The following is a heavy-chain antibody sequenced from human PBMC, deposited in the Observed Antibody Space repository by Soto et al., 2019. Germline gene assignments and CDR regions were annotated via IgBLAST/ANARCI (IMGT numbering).Heavy chain of an antibody. CDR3: GRGPSPRAPAGGTPYYYAMDV. CDR1: GYDFTAYD. D-gene: IGHD6-13*01. J-gene: IGHJ6*02. CDR2: MNPINGAT. Sequence: QVQLVQSGAEVKQSGASVKVSCKASGYDFTAYDINWVRQASGQGLEWMGWMNPINGATGSARRFQGSVSMTRNTATGTAYLELTNLRSDDSAVYYCGRGPSPRAPAGGTPYYYAMDVWGQGTTVTVSS. V-gene: IGHV1-8*02.